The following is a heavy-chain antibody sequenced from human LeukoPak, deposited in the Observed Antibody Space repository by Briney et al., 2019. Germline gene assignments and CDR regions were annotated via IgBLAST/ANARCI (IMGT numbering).Heavy chain of an antibody. V-gene: IGHV3-20*01. CDR3: ARAAGGGSYSLRSYGMDV. CDR1: GFTFDDYG. CDR2: INWNGGRT. J-gene: IGHJ6*02. D-gene: IGHD1-26*01. Sequence: GGSLRLTCAASGFTFDDYGMSWVRQAPGKGLEWVSGINWNGGRTGYADSVKGRCTISRDNAKNSLYLQMNSLRAEDTALYHCARAAGGGSYSLRSYGMDVWGQGTTVTVSS.